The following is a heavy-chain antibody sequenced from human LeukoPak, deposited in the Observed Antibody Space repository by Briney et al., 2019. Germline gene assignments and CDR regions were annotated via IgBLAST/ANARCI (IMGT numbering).Heavy chain of an antibody. CDR3: ARSGYGDHFDY. CDR2: INQDGSEK. J-gene: IGHJ4*02. CDR1: GFTFSNYL. D-gene: IGHD4-17*01. Sequence: GTSLRLSCAASGFTFSNYLMSWVRQAPGKGLEWVANINQDGSEKYYVDSVKGRFTISRDKAKNSLYLQMNSLRAEDTAVYYCARSGYGDHFDYWGQGTLVTVSS. V-gene: IGHV3-7*01.